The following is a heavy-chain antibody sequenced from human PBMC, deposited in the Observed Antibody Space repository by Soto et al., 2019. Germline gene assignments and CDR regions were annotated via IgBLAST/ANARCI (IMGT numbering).Heavy chain of an antibody. CDR3: ARHSYGSANDY. CDR1: GVSISISSYY. J-gene: IGHJ4*02. CDR2: IYYSGNT. V-gene: IGHV4-39*01. Sequence: QLQLQESGPGLVKPSETLSLTCTVSGVSISISSYYWGWIRQPPGKGLEWIGSIYYSGNTYYNPSLNSRVTLSVATSKNQSPLKLRSVTAADTAVYYCARHSYGSANDYWGQGILVTVSS. D-gene: IGHD3-10*01.